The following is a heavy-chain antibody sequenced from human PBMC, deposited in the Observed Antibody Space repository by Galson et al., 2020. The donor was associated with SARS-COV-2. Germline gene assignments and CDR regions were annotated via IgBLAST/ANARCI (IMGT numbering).Heavy chain of an antibody. Sequence: NSGGSLRPSCAASGFTFSDNYMSWIRQAPGKGLEWVSYISSSGSTKFYADSVKGRFTISRDNAKNSLYLQMNSLRAEDTAVYYCARDLWMRDWFDPWGQGTLVTVSS. J-gene: IGHJ5*02. CDR3: ARDLWMRDWFDP. CDR1: GFTFSDNY. D-gene: IGHD3-3*01. CDR2: ISSSGSTK. V-gene: IGHV3-11*04.